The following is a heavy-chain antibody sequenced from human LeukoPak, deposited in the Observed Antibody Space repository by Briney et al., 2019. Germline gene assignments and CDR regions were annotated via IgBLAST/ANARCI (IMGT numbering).Heavy chain of an antibody. CDR2: ISYSGST. D-gene: IGHD3-16*01. Sequence: PSETLSLTCTVSGGSISSGGYYWSWIRQHPGKGLEWIGYISYSGSTYYNPPLRSRVTISVDTSKNQFSLKLSSVTAADTAVYYCARVINTFLHFDFWGQGTLVTVSS. J-gene: IGHJ4*02. CDR1: GGSISSGGYY. CDR3: ARVINTFLHFDF. V-gene: IGHV4-31*03.